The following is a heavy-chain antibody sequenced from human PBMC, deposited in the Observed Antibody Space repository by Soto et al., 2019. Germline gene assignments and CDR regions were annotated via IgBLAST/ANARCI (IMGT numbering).Heavy chain of an antibody. CDR3: AKARGWSFDY. D-gene: IGHD6-19*01. J-gene: IGHJ4*02. V-gene: IGHV3-30*18. Sequence: SGGSLRLSCAASGVTFSSYGMHWVRQAPGKGLEWVAVISYDGSNKYYADSVKGRFTISRDNSKNTLYLQMNSLRAEDTAVYYCAKARGWSFDYWGQGTLVTVSS. CDR1: GVTFSSYG. CDR2: ISYDGSNK.